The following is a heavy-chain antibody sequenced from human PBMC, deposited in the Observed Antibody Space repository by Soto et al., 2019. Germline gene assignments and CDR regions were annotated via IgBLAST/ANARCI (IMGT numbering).Heavy chain of an antibody. V-gene: IGHV3-23*01. J-gene: IGHJ4*02. Sequence: EVQLLESGGGLVQPGGSLRLSCAASGFPFSRYAMSWVRQATGKGLKWVSIISGSGGDTHYADSVEGRFTISRDNSKNTLFLQMTSLSAEDTAVYYCAKGKANTIFGVDTLFDYWGQGTWVTVSS. CDR3: AKGKANTIFGVDTLFDY. CDR1: GFPFSRYA. D-gene: IGHD3-3*01. CDR2: ISGSGGDT.